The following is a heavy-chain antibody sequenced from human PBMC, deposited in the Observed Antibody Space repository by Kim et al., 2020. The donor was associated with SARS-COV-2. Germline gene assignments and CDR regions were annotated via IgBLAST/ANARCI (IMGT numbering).Heavy chain of an antibody. CDR2: ISISSTNT. Sequence: GGSLRLSCAASGFTFRSYSLNWVRQAPGKGLEWVSGISISSTNTVYADSLKGRSIVFRDNAKRSLYLQMNSLRPDDTAVYYCAREARRSARDKESADAFDLWGRGTLLTVSS. CDR1: GFTFRSYS. V-gene: IGHV3-21*06. CDR3: AREARRSARDKESADAFDL. D-gene: IGHD6-25*01. J-gene: IGHJ3*01.